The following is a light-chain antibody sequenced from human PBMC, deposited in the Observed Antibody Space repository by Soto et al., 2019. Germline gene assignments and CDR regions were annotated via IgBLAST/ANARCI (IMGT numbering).Light chain of an antibody. CDR2: KTS. Sequence: DSHMNQSPSTLSASVRNRVTITCRASQSVSIRLAWYQQKPGKAPNLLIYKTSSLETGVPSRFSGSGSGTEFTLTISSLPPDDFATYYCQHWHDYSWTFGQGTKVEVK. J-gene: IGKJ1*01. CDR1: QSVSIR. CDR3: QHWHDYSWT. V-gene: IGKV1-5*03.